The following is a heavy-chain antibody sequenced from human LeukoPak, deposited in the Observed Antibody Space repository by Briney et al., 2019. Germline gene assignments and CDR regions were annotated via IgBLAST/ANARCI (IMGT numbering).Heavy chain of an antibody. CDR1: GGSFSGYY. D-gene: IGHD2-2*01. J-gene: IGHJ4*02. Sequence: SETLSLTCAVYGGSFSGYYWSWIRQPPGEGLEWIGEINHSGSTNYNPSLKSRVTISVDTSKNQFSLKLSSVTAADTAVYYCARSGLPAAQYFDYWGQGTLVTVSS. CDR2: INHSGST. V-gene: IGHV4-34*01. CDR3: ARSGLPAAQYFDY.